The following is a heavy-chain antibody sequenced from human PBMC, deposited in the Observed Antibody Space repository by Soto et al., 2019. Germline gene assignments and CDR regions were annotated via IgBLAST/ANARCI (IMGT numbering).Heavy chain of an antibody. CDR1: GFTFSSYA. CDR3: AKSSSLEWLLDRFDY. V-gene: IGHV3-23*01. Sequence: EVQLLESGGGLVQPGGSLRLSCAASGFTFSSYAMSWVRQAPGKGLEWVSAISGSGGSTYYADSVKGRFTISRDNSKNTLYLQMNSLRAEDTAVYYCAKSSSLEWLLDRFDYWGQGTLVTVFS. CDR2: ISGSGGST. J-gene: IGHJ4*02. D-gene: IGHD3-3*01.